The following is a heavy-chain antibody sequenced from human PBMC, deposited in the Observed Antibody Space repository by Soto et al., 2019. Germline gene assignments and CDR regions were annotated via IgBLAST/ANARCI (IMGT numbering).Heavy chain of an antibody. D-gene: IGHD4-17*01. CDR2: INAGTGQV. J-gene: IGHJ3*02. V-gene: IGHV1-3*01. CDR3: ARVMAVQAFDI. CDR1: GGTFSSYA. Sequence: ASVKVSCKTSGGTFSSYAISWVRQAPGQGLEWVGWINAGTGQVKYSQKFQGRVSITRDTSASTAYMELSSLKSEDTAVYYCARVMAVQAFDIWGQGTKVTVSS.